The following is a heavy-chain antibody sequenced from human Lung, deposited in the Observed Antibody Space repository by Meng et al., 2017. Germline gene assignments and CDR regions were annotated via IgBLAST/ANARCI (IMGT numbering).Heavy chain of an antibody. CDR1: GGSCSDYY. D-gene: IGHD5-24*01. CDR2: INHSGST. CDR3: ARGPSTMAHDFDY. J-gene: IGHJ4*02. V-gene: IGHV4-34*02. Sequence: QVRSQQWDSGRLKPYETLILTCVVSGGSCSDYYWIWNRQPPGKGQESIGEINHSGSTNYNPSLESRATISVDTSQNNLSLKLSSVTAADSAVYYCARGPSTMAHDFDYWGQGTLVTVSS.